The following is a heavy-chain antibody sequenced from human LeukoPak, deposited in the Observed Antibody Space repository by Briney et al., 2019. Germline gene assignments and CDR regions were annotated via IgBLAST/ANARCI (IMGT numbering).Heavy chain of an antibody. J-gene: IGHJ4*02. D-gene: IGHD2-21*02. V-gene: IGHV1-3*03. Sequence: ASVKVSCKASGYTFTSYAMHWVRQAPGQRLEWMGWINTGNGNTKYSQEFQGRVTITRDTSASTAYMELSSLRSEDMAVYYCARAGEVAYCGGDCPFDYWGQGTLVTVSS. CDR3: ARAGEVAYCGGDCPFDY. CDR2: INTGNGNT. CDR1: GYTFTSYA.